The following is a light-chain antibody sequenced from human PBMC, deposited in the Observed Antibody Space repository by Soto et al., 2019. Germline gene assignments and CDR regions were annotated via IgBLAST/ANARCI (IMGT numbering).Light chain of an antibody. CDR3: QQYCSSLYS. CDR2: SAS. CDR1: QSVGSNL. Sequence: EIVLTQSPGTLSLSPGERATLSCRASQSVGSNLLTWYQQKPGQAPRLLIYSASSRATGIPDRFSGSGSGTDFTLTISRLEPDDSAVYYCQQYCSSLYSFGQGTKLEIK. V-gene: IGKV3-20*01. J-gene: IGKJ2*01.